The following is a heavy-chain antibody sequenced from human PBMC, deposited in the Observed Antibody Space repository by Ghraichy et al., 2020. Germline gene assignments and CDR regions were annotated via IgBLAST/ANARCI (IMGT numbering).Heavy chain of an antibody. CDR3: ARLHGGYDRYFDY. D-gene: IGHD5-12*01. V-gene: IGHV1-2*02. J-gene: IGHJ4*02. CDR2: INPNSGGT. CDR1: GYTFTGYY. Sequence: ASVKVSCKASGYTFTGYYMHWVRQAPGQGLEWMGWINPNSGGTNYAQKFQGRVTMTRDTSISTAYMELSRLRSDDTAVYYCARLHGGYDRYFDYWGQGTLVTVSS.